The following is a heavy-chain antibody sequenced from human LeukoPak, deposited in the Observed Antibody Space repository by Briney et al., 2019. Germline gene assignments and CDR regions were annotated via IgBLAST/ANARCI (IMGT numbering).Heavy chain of an antibody. D-gene: IGHD6-13*01. CDR3: ASRPAAAGGWFDP. J-gene: IGHJ5*02. CDR2: IYYSGNS. CDR1: GGSISSGSHY. V-gene: IGHV4-39*01. Sequence: PSETLSLTCTVSGGSISSGSHYWGWIRQPPGKELEWIGNIYYSGNSYYNPSLKSRVTISVDASKNQFSLNLSSVTAADTAVYYCASRPAAAGGWFDPWGQGTLVTVSS.